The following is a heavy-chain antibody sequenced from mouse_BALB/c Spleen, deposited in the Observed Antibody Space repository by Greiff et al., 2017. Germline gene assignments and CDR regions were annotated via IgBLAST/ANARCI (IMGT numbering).Heavy chain of an antibody. CDR1: GFTFSSYA. D-gene: IGHD2-3*01. Sequence: EVNLVESGGGLVKPGGSLKLSCAASGFTFSSYAMSWVRQTPEKRLEWVASISSGGSTYYPDSVKGRFTISRDNARNILYLQMSSLRSEDTAMYYCARDGGYYGGYFDYWGQGTTLTVSS. V-gene: IGHV5-6-5*01. CDR2: ISSGGST. J-gene: IGHJ2*01. CDR3: ARDGGYYGGYFDY.